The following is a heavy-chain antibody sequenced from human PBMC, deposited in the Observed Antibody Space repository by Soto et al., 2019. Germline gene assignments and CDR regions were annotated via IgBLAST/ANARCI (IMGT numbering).Heavy chain of an antibody. D-gene: IGHD3-10*01. CDR3: ARDDEPLSSITMVRGVTYYYYYGMDV. Sequence: ASVKVSCKASGYTFTSYYMHWVRQAPGQGLEWMGIINPSGGTTTYTQKFQGRVTITRDTSASTAYMELSSLRSEDTAVYYCARDDEPLSSITMVRGVTYYYYYGMDVWGQGTTVTVSS. V-gene: IGHV1-46*01. J-gene: IGHJ6*02. CDR1: GYTFTSYY. CDR2: INPSGGTT.